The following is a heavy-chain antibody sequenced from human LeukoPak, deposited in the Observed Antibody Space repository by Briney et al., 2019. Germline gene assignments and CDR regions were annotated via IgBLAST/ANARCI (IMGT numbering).Heavy chain of an antibody. CDR3: TVGGSYYNY. CDR2: IRSKAYGGTT. D-gene: IGHD1-26*01. Sequence: GGSLRLSCTASGFTFGDYAMSWVRRAPGEGLEWVGFIRSKAYGGTTEYAASVKGRFAISRDDSKSVAYLQMNSLKTEDTAVYYCTVGGSYYNYWGQGTLVTVSS. V-gene: IGHV3-49*04. J-gene: IGHJ4*02. CDR1: GFTFGDYA.